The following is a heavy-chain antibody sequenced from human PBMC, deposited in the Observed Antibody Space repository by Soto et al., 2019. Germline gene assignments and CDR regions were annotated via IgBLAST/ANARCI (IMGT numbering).Heavy chain of an antibody. V-gene: IGHV4-30-2*01. D-gene: IGHD3-3*01. CDR3: ARGGASGLRFLEWFPNWFDP. Sequence: QLQLQESGSGLVKPSQTLSLTCAVSGGSISSGGYSWSWIRQPPGKGLEWIGYIYHSGSTYYNPSLKSRVTISVDRSKNQFSLKLSSVTAADTAVYYCARGGASGLRFLEWFPNWFDPWGQGTLVTVSS. CDR2: IYHSGST. J-gene: IGHJ5*02. CDR1: GGSISSGGYS.